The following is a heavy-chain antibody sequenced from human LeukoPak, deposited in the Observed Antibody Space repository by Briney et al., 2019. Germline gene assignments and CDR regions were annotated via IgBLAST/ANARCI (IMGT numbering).Heavy chain of an antibody. D-gene: IGHD3-10*01. Sequence: ASVKISCKTPGYTFTSYNIYWVRQAPGQGLEWMGIIDPSGGSTRYTQMFQGRVTMTRDTSTSTVYMEVSSLRSDDTAVYYCARGPHISMVRGPLDVWAQGTLVTVSS. CDR3: ARGPHISMVRGPLDV. J-gene: IGHJ4*02. CDR2: IDPSGGST. CDR1: GYTFTSYN. V-gene: IGHV1-46*01.